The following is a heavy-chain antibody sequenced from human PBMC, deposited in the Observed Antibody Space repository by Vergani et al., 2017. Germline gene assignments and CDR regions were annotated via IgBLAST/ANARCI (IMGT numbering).Heavy chain of an antibody. CDR2: IYTSGST. CDR3: AGDRYCSSTSCYSVMDV. J-gene: IGHJ6*04. Sequence: QVQLQESGPGLVKPSQTLSLTCTVSGGSISSGSYYWSWIRQPAGKGLEWIGRIYTSGSTNYNPSLKSRVTISVDTSKNQFALKLSSVTAADTAVYYCAGDRYCSSTSCYSVMDVWGKGTTVTVSS. CDR1: GGSISSGSYY. V-gene: IGHV4-61*02. D-gene: IGHD2-2*01.